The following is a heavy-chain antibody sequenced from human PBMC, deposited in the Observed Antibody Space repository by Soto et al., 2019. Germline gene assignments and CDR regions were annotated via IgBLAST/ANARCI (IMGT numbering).Heavy chain of an antibody. J-gene: IGHJ5*02. Sequence: GASVKVSCKASGGTFSSYAISWVRQAPGQGLEWKGGIIPIFGTANYAQKFQGRVTITADESTSTAYMELSSLRSEDTAVYYCAREYCGGDCYFLNWFDPWGQGTLVTVSS. CDR2: IIPIFGTA. CDR3: AREYCGGDCYFLNWFDP. CDR1: GGTFSSYA. D-gene: IGHD2-21*02. V-gene: IGHV1-69*13.